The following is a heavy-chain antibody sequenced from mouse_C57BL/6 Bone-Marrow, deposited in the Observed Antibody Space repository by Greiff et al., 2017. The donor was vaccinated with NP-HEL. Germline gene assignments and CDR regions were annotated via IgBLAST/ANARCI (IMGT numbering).Heavy chain of an antibody. CDR2: IDPSDSYT. J-gene: IGHJ2*01. Sequence: QVQLQQSGAELVKPGASVKLSCKASGYTFTSYWMQWVKQRPGQGLEWIGEIDPSDSYTNYNQKFKGKATLTVDTSSSTAYMQLSSLTSEDSAVYYCARWGTTVVALDYWGQGTTLTVSS. CDR1: GYTFTSYW. CDR3: ARWGTTVVALDY. D-gene: IGHD1-1*01. V-gene: IGHV1-50*01.